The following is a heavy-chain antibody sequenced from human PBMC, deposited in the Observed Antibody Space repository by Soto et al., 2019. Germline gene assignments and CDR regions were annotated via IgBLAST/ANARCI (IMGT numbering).Heavy chain of an antibody. CDR1: GGTFSSYA. Sequence: SVKVSCKASGGTFSSYAISWLRQSPGQGLEWMGGIIPIFGTANYAQKFQGRVTITADESTSTAYMELSSLRSEDTAVYYCARPAVTTYPRHYYYYGMDVWGQGTTVTVSS. V-gene: IGHV1-69*13. CDR3: ARPAVTTYPRHYYYYGMDV. D-gene: IGHD4-4*01. CDR2: IIPIFGTA. J-gene: IGHJ6*02.